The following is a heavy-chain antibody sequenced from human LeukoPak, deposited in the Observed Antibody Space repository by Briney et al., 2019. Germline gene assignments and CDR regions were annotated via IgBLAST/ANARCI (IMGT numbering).Heavy chain of an antibody. CDR3: ARQIVGTSWNYYYSYIDV. CDR1: GFSITRSVYH. D-gene: IGHD1-1*01. V-gene: IGHV4-39*01. CDR2: VFHSGDT. Sequence: PSETLSLTCSVSGFSITRSVYHWGWLRQAPGKGLQAIGNVFHSGDTYYSPSLQSRVAISIDTSKTRFSQKLTSVTAADTAVYYARQIVGTSWNYYYSYIDVWGNGTSVSVSS. J-gene: IGHJ6*03.